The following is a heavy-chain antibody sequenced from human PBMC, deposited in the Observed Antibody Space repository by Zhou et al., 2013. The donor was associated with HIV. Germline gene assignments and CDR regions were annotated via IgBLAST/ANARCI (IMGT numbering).Heavy chain of an antibody. V-gene: IGHV1-69*04. J-gene: IGHJ6*04. Sequence: QVQLVQSGAEVKKPGSSVKVSCKASGGTFSSYAISWVRQAPGQGLEWMGRIIPILGIANYAQKFQGRVTITADKSTSTAYMELSSLRSEDTAVYYCARDELLWFREPKLLGGVWGKGTTVTVSS. CDR3: ARDELLWFREPKLLGGV. CDR1: GGTFSSYA. CDR2: IIPILGIA. D-gene: IGHD3-10*01.